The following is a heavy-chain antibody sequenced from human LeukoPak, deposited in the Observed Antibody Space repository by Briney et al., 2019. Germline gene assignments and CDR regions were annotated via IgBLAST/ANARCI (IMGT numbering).Heavy chain of an antibody. D-gene: IGHD3-22*01. V-gene: IGHV4-39*07. CDR3: ARAERQFYYDSSGSSYYYYMDV. J-gene: IGHJ6*03. CDR1: GGSITSTGSY. CDR2: TFYRGTT. Sequence: SETLSLTCSVSGGSITSTGSYWGWIRQTPGKGLEWIATTFYRGTTYYNPSLKSRVTISVDKSQNQFSLKLTSVTAADTAVYYCARAERQFYYDSSGSSYYYYMDVWGKGTTVAVSS.